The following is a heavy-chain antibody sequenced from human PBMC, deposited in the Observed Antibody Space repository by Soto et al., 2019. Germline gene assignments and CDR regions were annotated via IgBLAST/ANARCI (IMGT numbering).Heavy chain of an antibody. J-gene: IGHJ6*02. CDR2: IKQDGSEK. D-gene: IGHD3-10*01. Sequence: RSLRLYCPASGFTFSSYWMSWVRQAPGKGLEWVASIKQDGSEKYYVDSVKGRFTISRDNAKNSLYLQMNSLRAEDTAVYYCARGERFQEDYYYYGMDVWGQGTTVTVSS. V-gene: IGHV3-7*03. CDR1: GFTFSSYW. CDR3: ARGERFQEDYYYYGMDV.